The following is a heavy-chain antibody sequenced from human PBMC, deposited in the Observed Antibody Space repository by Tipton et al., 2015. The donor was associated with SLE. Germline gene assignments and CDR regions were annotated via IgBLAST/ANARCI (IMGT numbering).Heavy chain of an antibody. J-gene: IGHJ4*02. Sequence: TLSLTCTVSSYFISSGHYWGWMRQSPGKGLEWIGSIHHSGNTFYNPSLKSRVTISVDTSKNQFSLKLSSVTAADTAVYYCARDEYRYDATGYHLLGHFDFWGQGTLVTVSS. CDR1: SYFISSGHY. D-gene: IGHD3-22*01. CDR2: IHHSGNT. CDR3: ARDEYRYDATGYHLLGHFDF. V-gene: IGHV4-38-2*02.